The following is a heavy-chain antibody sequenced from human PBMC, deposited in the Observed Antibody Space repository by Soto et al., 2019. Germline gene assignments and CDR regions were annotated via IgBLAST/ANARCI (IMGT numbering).Heavy chain of an antibody. CDR1: GFTFRSYG. CDR2: IWFDGSKK. Sequence: QMQLVESGGGVVQPGRSLRLSCAASGFTFRSYGIHWVRQAPGKGLEWVALIWFDGSKKYYVDSVKGRFAVSRDNSMNTLYLQMNSLRVEDTAVYYCPRDRLVPYGYGMDVWGQGTTVTVSS. D-gene: IGHD2-2*01. J-gene: IGHJ6*02. CDR3: PRDRLVPYGYGMDV. V-gene: IGHV3-33*01.